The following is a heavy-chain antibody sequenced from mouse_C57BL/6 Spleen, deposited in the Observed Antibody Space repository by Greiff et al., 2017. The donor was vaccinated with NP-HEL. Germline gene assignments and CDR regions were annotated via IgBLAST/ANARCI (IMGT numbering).Heavy chain of an antibody. J-gene: IGHJ4*01. CDR1: GFTFSDFY. V-gene: IGHV7-1*01. CDR3: ARDLYDGYYGAMDY. D-gene: IGHD2-3*01. Sequence: EVHLVESGGGLVQSGRSLRLSCATSGFTFSDFYMEWVRQAPGKGLEWIAASRNKANDYTTEYSASVKGRFIVSRDTSQSILYLQMNALRAEDTAIYYCARDLYDGYYGAMDYWGQGTSVTVSS. CDR2: SRNKANDYTT.